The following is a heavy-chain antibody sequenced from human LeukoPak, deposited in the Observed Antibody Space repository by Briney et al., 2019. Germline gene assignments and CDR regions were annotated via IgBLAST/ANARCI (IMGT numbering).Heavy chain of an antibody. D-gene: IGHD6-13*01. CDR2: IYYSGTT. V-gene: IGHV4-59*01. J-gene: IGHJ4*02. CDR1: GGSISSYY. Sequence: PSETLSLTCTVSGGSISSYYWSWLRQPPGKGLEWIGYIYYSGTTNYNPSFKSRVTISVDTSKNQFSLKLSSVTAADTAVYYCARGVYIAAAQYGYWGQGTLVTVSS. CDR3: ARGVYIAAAQYGY.